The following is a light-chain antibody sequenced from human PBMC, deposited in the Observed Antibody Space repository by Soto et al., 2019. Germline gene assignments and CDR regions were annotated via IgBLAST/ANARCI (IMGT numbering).Light chain of an antibody. J-gene: IGLJ1*01. CDR1: SSDVGGYNY. CDR3: SSYTTTNTYV. V-gene: IGLV2-14*01. Sequence: QSVLIQAASVSGSPGQSITISCTGTSSDVGGYNYVSWYQQHPGKAPKLMIYEVSNRPSGVSNRFSGSKSGNTASLTISGLQAEDEADYYCSSYTTTNTYVFGTGTKVTVL. CDR2: EVS.